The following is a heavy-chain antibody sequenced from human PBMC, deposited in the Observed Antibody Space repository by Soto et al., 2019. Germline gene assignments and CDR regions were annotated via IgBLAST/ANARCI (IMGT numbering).Heavy chain of an antibody. J-gene: IGHJ6*02. CDR3: ARSASRGDIVVVPAAMTDGYYGMDV. CDR2: INPNGGGT. D-gene: IGHD2-2*01. Sequence: GGPVKVSFKASGYTFTGYYMHWVRQAPGQGLEWMGWINPNGGGTNYAQKFQGWVTMTRDTSISTAYMELSRLRSDDTAVYYCARSASRGDIVVVPAAMTDGYYGMDVWGQGTTVTV. V-gene: IGHV1-2*04. CDR1: GYTFTGYY.